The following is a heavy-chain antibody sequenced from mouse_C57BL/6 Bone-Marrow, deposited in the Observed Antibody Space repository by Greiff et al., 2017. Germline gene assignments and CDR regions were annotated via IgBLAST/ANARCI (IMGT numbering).Heavy chain of an antibody. D-gene: IGHD1-1*01. CDR3: ARQRLRAWFAY. Sequence: EVQGVESGGDLVKPGGSLKLSCAASGFTFSSYGMSWVRQTPDKRLEWVATISSGGSYTYYPDSVKGRFTISRDNAKNTPYLQMSSLKSEDTAMYYCARQRLRAWFAYWGQGTLVTVSA. CDR1: GFTFSSYG. V-gene: IGHV5-6*01. CDR2: ISSGGSYT. J-gene: IGHJ3*01.